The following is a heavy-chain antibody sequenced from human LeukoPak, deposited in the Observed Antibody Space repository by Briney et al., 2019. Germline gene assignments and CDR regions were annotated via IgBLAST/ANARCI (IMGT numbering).Heavy chain of an antibody. CDR3: ARDQRITMVRGVIINDRWFDP. D-gene: IGHD3-10*01. CDR1: GFTFSSYE. Sequence: GGSLRLSCAASGFTFSSYEMNWVRQAPGKGLEWVSYISSSGSTIYYADSVKGRFTISRDNAKNSLYLQMNSLRAEDTAVYYCARDQRITMVRGVIINDRWFDPWGQGTLVTVSS. V-gene: IGHV3-48*03. CDR2: ISSSGSTI. J-gene: IGHJ5*02.